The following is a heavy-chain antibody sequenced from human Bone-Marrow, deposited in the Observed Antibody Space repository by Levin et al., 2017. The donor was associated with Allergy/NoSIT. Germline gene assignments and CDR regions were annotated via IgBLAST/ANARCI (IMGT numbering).Heavy chain of an antibody. J-gene: IGHJ4*02. CDR3: ATGNYDYRTGKPRSFDS. CDR1: GYTLTDLS. Sequence: KRGESLKISCKVSGYTLTDLSILWVRQAPGKGLECMGGFDPEDGETVYPQKFQGRVTMTEDTSTDTAYLEVSSLRSDDTAVYYCATGNYDYRTGKPRSFDSWGQGTLVTVSS. D-gene: IGHD3-3*01. V-gene: IGHV1-24*01. CDR2: FDPEDGET.